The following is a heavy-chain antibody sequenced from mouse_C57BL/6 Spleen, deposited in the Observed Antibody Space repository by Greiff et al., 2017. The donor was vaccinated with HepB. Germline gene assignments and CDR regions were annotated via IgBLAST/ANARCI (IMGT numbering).Heavy chain of an antibody. V-gene: IGHV5-17*01. CDR3: ARLYGSSPWFAY. CDR1: GFTFSDYG. Sequence: EVKLMESGGGLVKPGGSLKLSCAASGFTFSDYGMHWVRQAPEKGLEWVAYISSGSSTIYYADTVKGRFTISRDNAKNTLFLQMTSLRSEDTAMYYCARLYGSSPWFAYWGQGTLVTVSA. J-gene: IGHJ3*01. CDR2: ISSGSSTI. D-gene: IGHD1-1*01.